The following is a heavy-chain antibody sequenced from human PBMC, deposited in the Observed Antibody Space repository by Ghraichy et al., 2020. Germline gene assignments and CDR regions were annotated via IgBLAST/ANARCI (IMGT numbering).Heavy chain of an antibody. D-gene: IGHD6-6*01. CDR1: GFTFSSYA. CDR3: ARDLIRSSSFSGTFDY. CDR2: ISYDGSNK. Sequence: GGSLRLSCAASGFTFSSYAMHWVRQAPGKGLEWVAVISYDGSNKYYADSVKGRFTISRDNSKNTLYLQMNSLRAEDTAVYYCARDLIRSSSFSGTFDYWGPGNRVTGSP. V-gene: IGHV3-30*04. J-gene: IGHJ4*02.